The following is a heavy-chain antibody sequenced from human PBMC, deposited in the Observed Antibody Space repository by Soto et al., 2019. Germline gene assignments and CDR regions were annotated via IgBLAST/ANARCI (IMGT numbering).Heavy chain of an antibody. CDR2: ISYDGSNK. CDR3: AKAQGGYNYVGFDY. CDR1: GFTFSSYG. V-gene: IGHV3-30*18. Sequence: GGSLRLSCAASGFTFSSYGMHWVRQAPGKGLEWVAVISYDGSNKYYADSVKGRFTISRDNSKNTLYLQMNSLRAEDTAVYYCAKAQGGYNYVGFDYWGQGTLVTVSS. D-gene: IGHD5-12*01. J-gene: IGHJ4*02.